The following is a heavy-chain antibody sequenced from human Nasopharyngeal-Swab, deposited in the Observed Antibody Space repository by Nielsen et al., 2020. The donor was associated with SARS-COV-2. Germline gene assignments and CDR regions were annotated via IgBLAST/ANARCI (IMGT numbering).Heavy chain of an antibody. J-gene: IGHJ4*02. CDR1: GFTFDDYA. CDR2: ISWNSGSL. CDR3: ARDSQLELRLCLTD. V-gene: IGHV3-9*01. D-gene: IGHD1-7*01. Sequence: SLKISCAASGFTFDDYAMHWVRQAPGKGLEWVSGISWNSGSLGYADSVKGRFTISRDNAKNSLYLQMNSLRAEDTAVYYCARDSQLELRLCLTDWGQGTLVTVSS.